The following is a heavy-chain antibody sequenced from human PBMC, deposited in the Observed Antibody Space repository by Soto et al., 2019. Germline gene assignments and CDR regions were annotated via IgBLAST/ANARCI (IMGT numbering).Heavy chain of an antibody. CDR3: ARVGAYCVSTSCHDY. CDR2: ISAYNGNT. Sequence: QVQLVQSGAEVKKPGASVKVSCKASGYTFTNYGISWVRQAPGQGLEWMGWISAYNGNTDYAQKLQGRVTMTTDTCTSTGYMELRSLRSDDTAVYYCARVGAYCVSTSCHDYWGQGTVVTVSS. J-gene: IGHJ4*02. D-gene: IGHD2-2*01. CDR1: GYTFTNYG. V-gene: IGHV1-18*01.